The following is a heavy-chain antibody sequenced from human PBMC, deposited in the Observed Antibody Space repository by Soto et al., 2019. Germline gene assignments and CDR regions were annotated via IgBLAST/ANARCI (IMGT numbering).Heavy chain of an antibody. D-gene: IGHD3-10*01. V-gene: IGHV1-69*01. Sequence: QVQLVPSGAEGKKPGSSVKVSCKAPGGIFRPYVISCLRQAPGQGLEWMGGVIPIFGTPTYAQRYQGRVTITADESTSTAYMELSRLRSEDTAVYYCARDRDDYGSGNYYNRIDFWGQGSLVTVSS. J-gene: IGHJ4*02. CDR3: ARDRDDYGSGNYYNRIDF. CDR2: VIPIFGTP. CDR1: GGIFRPYV.